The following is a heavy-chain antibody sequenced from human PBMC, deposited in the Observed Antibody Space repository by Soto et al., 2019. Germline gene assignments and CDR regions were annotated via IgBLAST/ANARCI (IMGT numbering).Heavy chain of an antibody. J-gene: IGHJ6*02. CDR2: IYHSGST. CDR1: GYSISSGYY. CDR3: ARVAIRFGELFFGMDV. D-gene: IGHD3-10*01. Sequence: SETLSLTCTVSGYSISSGYYWVWIRQPPGKGLDWIGSIYHSGSTYYNPSLKSRVTISVDTSKNQFSLKLSSVTAADTAVYYCARVAIRFGELFFGMDVWGQGTTVT. V-gene: IGHV4-38-2*02.